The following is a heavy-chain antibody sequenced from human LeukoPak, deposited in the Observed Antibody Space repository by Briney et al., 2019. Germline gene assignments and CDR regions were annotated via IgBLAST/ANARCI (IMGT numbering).Heavy chain of an antibody. CDR3: ARDYGGSSPFDY. CDR1: GFTFSNYS. Sequence: GGSLGLSCAASGFTFSNYSMNWVRQAPGKGLEWVSYISSSGSTIYYADSVKGRFTISRDNAKNSLYLQMNSLRAEDTAVYYCARDYGGSSPFDYWGQGTLVTVSS. CDR2: ISSSGSTI. V-gene: IGHV3-48*04. J-gene: IGHJ4*02. D-gene: IGHD4-23*01.